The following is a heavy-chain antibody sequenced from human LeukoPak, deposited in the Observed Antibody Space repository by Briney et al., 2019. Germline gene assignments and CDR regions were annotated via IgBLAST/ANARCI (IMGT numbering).Heavy chain of an antibody. CDR1: GCTFINYA. V-gene: IGHV3-23*01. Sequence: PGWSLRLSCAASGCTFINYAMSWVRQVPGKGLEWVSSISGGGGRTYIHTYYSDCVEGRFTISRDNSKNTLYLQMNSLRAEDTAVYFCAKDRSPFEYWGQGTLVTVSS. CDR2: ISGGGGRTYIHT. J-gene: IGHJ4*02. CDR3: AKDRSPFEY.